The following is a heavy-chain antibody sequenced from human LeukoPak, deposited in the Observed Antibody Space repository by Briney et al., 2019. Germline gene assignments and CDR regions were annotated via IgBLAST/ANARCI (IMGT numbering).Heavy chain of an antibody. CDR3: ARVTPGGSWYY. Sequence: XMXXVRQAXXKGLXXVSRINSDGSSTSYSDSVKGRFTISRDNAKNTLYLQMNSLRAEDTAVYYCARVTPGGSWYYWGQGTLVTVSS. D-gene: IGHD6-13*01. CDR1: X. J-gene: IGHJ4*02. CDR2: INSDGSST. V-gene: IGHV3-74*01.